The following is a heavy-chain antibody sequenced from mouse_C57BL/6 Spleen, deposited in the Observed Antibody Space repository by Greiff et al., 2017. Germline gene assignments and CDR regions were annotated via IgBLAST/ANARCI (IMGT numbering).Heavy chain of an antibody. Sequence: QVQLQQPGTELVKPGASVKLSCKASGYTFTSYWMHWVKQRPGQGLEWIGNINPSNGGTNYNEKFKSKATLTVDKSSSTAYMQLSSLTSEDSAVYYCARAHYCGSSYNYAMDYWGQGTSVTVSS. CDR3: ARAHYCGSSYNYAMDY. J-gene: IGHJ4*01. CDR2: INPSNGGT. D-gene: IGHD1-1*01. CDR1: GYTFTSYW. V-gene: IGHV1-53*01.